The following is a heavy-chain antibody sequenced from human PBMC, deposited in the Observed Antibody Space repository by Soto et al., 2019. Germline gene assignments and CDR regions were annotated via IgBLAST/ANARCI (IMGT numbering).Heavy chain of an antibody. Sequence: PSETLSLTCTVSGGSISSSSYYWGRIRQPPGKGLEWIGSIYYSGSTYYNPSLKSRVTISVDTSKNQFSLRLSSVTAADTAVYYCAGITIFGVDTAGLFDYWGQGTLVTVSS. D-gene: IGHD3-3*01. CDR3: AGITIFGVDTAGLFDY. CDR2: IYYSGST. V-gene: IGHV4-39*01. J-gene: IGHJ4*02. CDR1: GGSISSSSYY.